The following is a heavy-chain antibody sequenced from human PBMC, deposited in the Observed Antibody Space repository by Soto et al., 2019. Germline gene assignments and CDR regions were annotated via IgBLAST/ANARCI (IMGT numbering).Heavy chain of an antibody. Sequence: TSETLSLTCTVSGGSVSSGSYYWSWIRQPPGKGLEWIGYIYYSGSTNYNPSLKSRVTISVDTSKNQFSLKLSSVTAADTAVYYCARDHRILTIFGVVDPFSYGMDVWGQGTTVTVSS. V-gene: IGHV4-61*01. CDR2: IYYSGST. J-gene: IGHJ6*02. CDR1: GGSVSSGSYY. CDR3: ARDHRILTIFGVVDPFSYGMDV. D-gene: IGHD3-3*01.